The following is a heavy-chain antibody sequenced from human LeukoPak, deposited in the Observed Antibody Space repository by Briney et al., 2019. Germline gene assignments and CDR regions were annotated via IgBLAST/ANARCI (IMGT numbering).Heavy chain of an antibody. CDR2: IYYSGST. CDR1: GGSISSGDYY. D-gene: IGHD6-19*01. J-gene: IGHJ4*02. CDR3: AGGPPYSSGWYNPRFDY. Sequence: SETLSLTCTVSGGSISSGDYYWSWIRQPPGKGLEWIGYIYYSGSTYYNPSLKSRVTISVDTSKNQFSLKLSSVTAADTAVYYCAGGPPYSSGWYNPRFDYWGQGTLVTVPS. V-gene: IGHV4-30-4*01.